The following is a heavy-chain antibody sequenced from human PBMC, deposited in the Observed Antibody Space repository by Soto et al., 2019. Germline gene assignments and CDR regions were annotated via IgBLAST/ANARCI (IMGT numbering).Heavy chain of an antibody. D-gene: IGHD3-3*01. CDR2: IYYSGST. J-gene: IGHJ4*02. CDR1: GGSISSYD. Sequence: SETLSLTCTVSGGSISSYDWSWIRQPPGKGLEWIGYIYYSGSTNYNPSLKSRVTISVDTSKNQFSLKLSSVTAADTAVYYCARVGDSDFWSGYHDYWGQGTLVTVSS. V-gene: IGHV4-59*01. CDR3: ARVGDSDFWSGYHDY.